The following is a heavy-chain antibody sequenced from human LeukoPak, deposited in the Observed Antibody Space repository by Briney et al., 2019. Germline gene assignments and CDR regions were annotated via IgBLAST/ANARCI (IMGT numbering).Heavy chain of an antibody. D-gene: IGHD2-15*01. J-gene: IGHJ4*02. CDR3: ARSGYCSGGSCYGLVDY. V-gene: IGHV4-59*01. CDR1: GGSISSYS. Sequence: SETLSLTCTVSGGSISSYSWSWIRQPPGKGLEWIGYISYSGTTNYNPSLKSRVTISVDTSKNQFSLKLSSVTAADTAMYYCARSGYCSGGSCYGLVDYWGQGTLVTVSS. CDR2: ISYSGTT.